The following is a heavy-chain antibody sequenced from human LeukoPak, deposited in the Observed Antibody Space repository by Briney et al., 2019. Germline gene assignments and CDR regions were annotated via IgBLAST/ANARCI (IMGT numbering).Heavy chain of an antibody. CDR3: ARLAYYDSSGYGY. V-gene: IGHV4-30-4*01. CDR1: GGSISSGDYY. CDR2: IYYSGST. J-gene: IGHJ4*02. D-gene: IGHD3-22*01. Sequence: SQTLSLTCTVSGGSISSGDYYWSWIRQPPGKGLEWIGYIYYSGSTYYNASLKSRVTISVDTSKNQFSLKLSSVTAADTAVYYCARLAYYDSSGYGYWGQGTLVTVSS.